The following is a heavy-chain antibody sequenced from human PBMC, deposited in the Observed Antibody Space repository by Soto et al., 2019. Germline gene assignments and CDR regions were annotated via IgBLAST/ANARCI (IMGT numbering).Heavy chain of an antibody. J-gene: IGHJ4*02. CDR1: GFTFSNAW. CDR2: IKSKTDGGTT. V-gene: IGHV3-15*01. CDR3: TTGTYYYDSSGYDY. Sequence: LSLTCAASGFTFSNAWMSWVRQAPGKGLEWVGRIKSKTDGGTTDYAAPVKGRFTISRDDSKNTLYLQMNSLKTEDTAVYYCTTGTYYYDSSGYDYWGQGTLVTVSS. D-gene: IGHD3-22*01.